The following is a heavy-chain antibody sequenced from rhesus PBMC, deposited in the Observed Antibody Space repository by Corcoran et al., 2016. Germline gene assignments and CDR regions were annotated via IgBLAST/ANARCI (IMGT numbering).Heavy chain of an antibody. D-gene: IGHD6-13*01. Sequence: QVQLQESGPGVVKPSETLSLTCAVSGYSISSGYDWSWIRQPPGKGLEWIGYIYGSSGTTKYNPSLKIRVTISKDTSKNQFSLKLSSVTAADTAVYYCARKHSSWYYFDYWGQGVLVTVSS. J-gene: IGHJ4*01. V-gene: IGHV4-76*01. CDR2: IYGSSGTT. CDR3: ARKHSSWYYFDY. CDR1: GYSISSGYD.